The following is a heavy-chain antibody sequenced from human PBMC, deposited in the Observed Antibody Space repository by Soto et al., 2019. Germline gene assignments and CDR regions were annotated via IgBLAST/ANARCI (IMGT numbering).Heavy chain of an antibody. CDR1: GFTFSSYA. J-gene: IGHJ4*02. Sequence: PGGSLRLSCAASGFTFSSYAMSWVRQAPGKGLEWVSAISGSGGSTYYADSVEGRFTISRDNSKNTLYLQMNSLRAEDTAVYYCAKDIGGYKVSASDYWGQGTLVTVSS. V-gene: IGHV3-23*01. CDR3: AKDIGGYKVSASDY. CDR2: ISGSGGST. D-gene: IGHD5-12*01.